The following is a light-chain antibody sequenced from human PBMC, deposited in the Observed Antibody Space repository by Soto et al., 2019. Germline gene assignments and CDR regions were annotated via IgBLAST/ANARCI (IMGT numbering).Light chain of an antibody. CDR3: TSYTTSSTYV. CDR1: SSDVGNYIY. J-gene: IGLJ1*01. Sequence: QSALTQPASVSGSPGQSITISSTGTSSDVGNYIYVFWFQQHPGKAPKLIISEVSNRPSGVSSRFSGSKSGNTASLTISGLQAEDEAHYYCTSYTTSSTYVFGTGTKVTVL. CDR2: EVS. V-gene: IGLV2-14*01.